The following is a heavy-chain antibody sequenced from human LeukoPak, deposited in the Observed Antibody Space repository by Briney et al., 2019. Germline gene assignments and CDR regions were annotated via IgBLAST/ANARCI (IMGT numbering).Heavy chain of an antibody. D-gene: IGHD5-18*01. CDR3: ARGDTAMVGYYYYYYYMDV. CDR2: INPNSGGT. CDR1: GYTFTGYY. Sequence: ASVTVSCKASGYTFTGYYMHWVRQAPGQGLEWTGWINPNSGGTNYAQKFQGRVTMTRDTSISTAYMELSRLRSDDTAVYYCARGDTAMVGYYYYYYYMDVWGKGTTVTVSS. V-gene: IGHV1-2*02. J-gene: IGHJ6*03.